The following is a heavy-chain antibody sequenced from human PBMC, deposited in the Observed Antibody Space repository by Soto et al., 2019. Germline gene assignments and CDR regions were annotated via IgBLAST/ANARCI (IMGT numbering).Heavy chain of an antibody. V-gene: IGHV1-69*01. CDR1: GGTFSSYA. Sequence: QVQLVQSGAEVKKPGSSVKVSCKASGGTFSSYAISWVRQAPGQGLEWMGGIIPIFGTANYAQKFQGRVTITADESTSTADMEVSSRGCEDRTVYYCASKCPEYDSIGDKPCRGCCDMDVW. J-gene: IGHJ6*01. D-gene: IGHD1-26*01. CDR2: IIPIFGTA. CDR3: ASKCPEYDSIGDKPCRGCCDMDV.